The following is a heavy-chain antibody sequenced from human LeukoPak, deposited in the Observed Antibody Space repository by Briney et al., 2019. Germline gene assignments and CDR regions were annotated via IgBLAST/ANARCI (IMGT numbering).Heavy chain of an antibody. CDR3: ARDHCSPGTCLGGH. V-gene: IGHV1-69*04. J-gene: IGHJ4*02. D-gene: IGHD2-15*01. CDR2: INPSLDVA. CDR1: GDTFIPYT. Sequence: SVKVSCKASGDTFIPYTFSWVRQAPGQGLEWVGRINPSLDVANYAQKFQGRVTLSVDRDTATTYMEVTSLRSEDTAIYYCARDHCSPGTCLGGHWGQGTLVTVSS.